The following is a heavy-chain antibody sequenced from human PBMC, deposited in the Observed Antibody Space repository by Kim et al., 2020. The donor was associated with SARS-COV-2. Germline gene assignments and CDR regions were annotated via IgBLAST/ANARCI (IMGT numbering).Heavy chain of an antibody. D-gene: IGHD2-21*02. Sequence: SETLSLTCTVSGGSISSSSYYWGWIRQPPGKGLEWIGSIYYSGSTYYNPSLKSRVTISVDTSKNQFSLKLSSVTAADTAVYYCARRDPGAGAFDILGQGTMVTVSS. CDR1: GGSISSSSYY. V-gene: IGHV4-39*07. CDR2: IYYSGST. J-gene: IGHJ3*02. CDR3: ARRDPGAGAFDI.